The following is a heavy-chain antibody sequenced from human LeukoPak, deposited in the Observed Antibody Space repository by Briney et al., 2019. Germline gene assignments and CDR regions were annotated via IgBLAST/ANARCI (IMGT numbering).Heavy chain of an antibody. CDR3: GRHLFSFGARWFDP. D-gene: IGHD3-10*01. Sequence: SETLSLTCTVSGGSTSSSSYYWGWIRQPPGKGLEWIGSIYYSGSTYYNPSLKSRVTISVDTSKNQFSLKLSSVTAADTAVYYCGRHLFSFGARWFDPWGQGTLVTVSS. J-gene: IGHJ5*02. CDR2: IYYSGST. CDR1: GGSTSSSSYY. V-gene: IGHV4-39*01.